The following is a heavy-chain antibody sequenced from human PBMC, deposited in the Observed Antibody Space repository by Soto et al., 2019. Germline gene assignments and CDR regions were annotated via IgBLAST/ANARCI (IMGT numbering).Heavy chain of an antibody. J-gene: IGHJ4*02. CDR3: AKDKGIVGATPHY. V-gene: IGHV3-30*18. CDR2: ISYDGSNK. Sequence: QVQLVESGGGVVQPGRSLRLSCAASGFTFSSYGMHWVRQAPGKGLEWVAVISYDGSNKYYADSVKGRFTISRDNSKNTLYRQMNSLRAEDTAVYYCAKDKGIVGATPHYWCQGTLVTVSS. D-gene: IGHD1-26*01. CDR1: GFTFSSYG.